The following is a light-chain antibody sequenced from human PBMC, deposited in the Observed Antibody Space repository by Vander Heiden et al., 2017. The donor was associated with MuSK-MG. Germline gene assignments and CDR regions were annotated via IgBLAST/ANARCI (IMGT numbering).Light chain of an antibody. J-gene: IGLJ2*01. CDR1: SLRNYL. CDR2: RPN. CDR3: NSRDSSGYRV. V-gene: IGLV3-19*01. Sequence: SSELTQDPAVSVALGQTVRITCQGDSLRNYLASWYHQRPGQAPVLVIFRPNNTRSGIPERFSGASSGNTASLTITGAQAEDEADYYCNSRDSSGYRVFGGGTKLTVL.